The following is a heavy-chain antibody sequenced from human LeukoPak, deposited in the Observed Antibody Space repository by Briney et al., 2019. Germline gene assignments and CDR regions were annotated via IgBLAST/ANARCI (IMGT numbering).Heavy chain of an antibody. J-gene: IGHJ4*02. CDR1: GGSISSYY. CDR3: ARSGYSGYDGSPIDY. CDR2: IYYSGST. D-gene: IGHD5-12*01. V-gene: IGHV4-59*01. Sequence: SSETLSLTCTVSGGSISSYYWSWIRQPPGKGLEWIGYIYYSGSTNYNPSLKSRVTISVDTSKNQFSLKLSSVTAADTAVYYCARSGYSGYDGSPIDYWGQGTLVTVSP.